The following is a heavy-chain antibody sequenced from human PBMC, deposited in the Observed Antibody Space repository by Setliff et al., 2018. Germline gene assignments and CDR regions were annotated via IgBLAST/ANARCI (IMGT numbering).Heavy chain of an antibody. D-gene: IGHD1-1*01. J-gene: IGHJ4*02. CDR1: GASLSSGTYY. CDR2: IYYRGDT. Sequence: PSETLSLTCTVSGASLSSGTYYWGWIRQPPGKGLEWIGRIYYRGDTYYNASLKGRLTISVDTAQNQFSLRLTSVTAADTAVYYCARTGTYRYFDYWDQGTQVTVSS. CDR3: ARTGTYRYFDY. V-gene: IGHV4-39*01.